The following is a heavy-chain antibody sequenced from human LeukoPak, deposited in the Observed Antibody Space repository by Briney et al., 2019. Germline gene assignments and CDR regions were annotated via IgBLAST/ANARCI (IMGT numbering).Heavy chain of an antibody. V-gene: IGHV3-21*01. CDR1: GFTFSSYS. D-gene: IGHD5-24*01. CDR3: ARGQFVQPQLLRRDGYNDQLDY. Sequence: GGSLRLSCAASGFTFSSYSMNWVRQAPGKGLEWVSSISSSSSYIYYADSVKGRSTISRDNAKNSLYLQMNSLRAEDTAVYYCARGQFVQPQLLRRDGYNDQLDYWGQGTLVTVSS. CDR2: ISSSSSYI. J-gene: IGHJ4*02.